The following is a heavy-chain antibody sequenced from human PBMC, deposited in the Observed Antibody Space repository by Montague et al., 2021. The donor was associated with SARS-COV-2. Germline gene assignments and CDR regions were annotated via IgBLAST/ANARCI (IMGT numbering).Heavy chain of an antibody. CDR3: AHSGVGYFYYGMDV. CDR2: IYWDDDK. J-gene: IGHJ6*02. CDR1: GFSLSTSGVG. D-gene: IGHD3-3*01. Sequence: PALVKPTQTLTLTCTFSGFSLSTSGVGVGWIRQPPGKALEWLALIYWDDDKRYSPSLKSRITITKDTSKNQVVLTMTNMDPEDTPTSYCAHSGVGYFYYGMDVWGQGTTVTVSS. V-gene: IGHV2-5*02.